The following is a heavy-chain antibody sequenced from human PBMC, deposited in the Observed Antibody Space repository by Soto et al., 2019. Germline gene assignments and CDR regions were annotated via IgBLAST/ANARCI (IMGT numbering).Heavy chain of an antibody. CDR3: ARVGQWLSFDS. J-gene: IGHJ4*02. CDR2: IKQAGSEK. D-gene: IGHD6-19*01. CDR1: GFTFSNYW. Sequence: EVQLVESGGGLVQPGGSLRLSCVASGFTFSNYWMSWVRQAPGKGPEWVATIKQAGSEKYYVDSVKGRFTISRDNAKISLYLQMNSLTAEDTAVYYCARVGQWLSFDSWGQGTLVTVSS. V-gene: IGHV3-7*01.